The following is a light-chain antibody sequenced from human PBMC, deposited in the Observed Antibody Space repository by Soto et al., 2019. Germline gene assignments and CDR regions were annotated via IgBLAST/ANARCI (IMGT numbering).Light chain of an antibody. J-gene: IGLJ3*02. Sequence: QAVVTQPPSVSGAPGQRVTISCTGNNSNLGAGYDVHWYQQLPGAAPKLVVFGNRNRPSGVPERFSGSKSGTSASLAITGLQAEDEADYYCQAYDYSLTAFVFGGGNKVTVL. CDR1: NSNLGAGYD. CDR2: GNR. CDR3: QAYDYSLTAFV. V-gene: IGLV1-40*01.